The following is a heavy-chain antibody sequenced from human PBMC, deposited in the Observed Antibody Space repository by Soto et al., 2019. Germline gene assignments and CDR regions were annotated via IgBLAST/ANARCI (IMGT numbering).Heavy chain of an antibody. CDR2: YSGFT. V-gene: IGHV4-59*01. CDR1: GGSITTYQ. CDR3: ARDYGDYSFFFDY. Sequence: SETLSLTCTVSGGSITTYQCSWIRQPPGKGLEWIGGYSGFTNYNPSLESRATISVDHSKNQFFLTLRSVTAADTAVYYCARDYGDYSFFFDYWGQGALVTVSS. D-gene: IGHD4-17*01. J-gene: IGHJ4*02.